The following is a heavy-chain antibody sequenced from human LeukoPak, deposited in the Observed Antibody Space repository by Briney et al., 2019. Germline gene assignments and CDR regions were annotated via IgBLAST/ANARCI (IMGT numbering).Heavy chain of an antibody. Sequence: PGGCLRLSCAASGFTFSSYEMNWVREAPGKGLECGSYISSSGSTISYADSVKGRFTISRDNAKNSLYLQMNRLRAEDTAVYYCARDRKDAHSYYYYMDVWGKGTTVTVSS. CDR2: ISSSGSTI. J-gene: IGHJ6*03. CDR1: GFTFSSYE. D-gene: IGHD2-15*01. CDR3: ARDRKDAHSYYYYMDV. V-gene: IGHV3-48*03.